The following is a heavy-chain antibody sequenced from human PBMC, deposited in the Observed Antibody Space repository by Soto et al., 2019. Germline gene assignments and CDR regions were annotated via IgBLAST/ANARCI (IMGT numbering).Heavy chain of an antibody. Sequence: QVQLQESGPGLVKPSQTLSLTCTVSGGSISSGGYYWSWIRQHPGKGLEWIGYIYYSGSTYYNPSLKSRVTISVDTSKSQFSLKLSSVTAADTAVYYCARGPDRLRIHLRLDWGQGTLVTVSS. J-gene: IGHJ1*01. CDR3: ARGPDRLRIHLRLD. D-gene: IGHD4-17*01. V-gene: IGHV4-31*03. CDR2: IYYSGST. CDR1: GGSISSGGYY.